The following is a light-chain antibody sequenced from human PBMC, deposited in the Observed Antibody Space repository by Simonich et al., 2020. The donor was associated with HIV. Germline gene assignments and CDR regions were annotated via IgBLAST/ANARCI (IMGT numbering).Light chain of an antibody. Sequence: ELVMTQSPATLSVSPGERATLSCRASQSVSINLAWYQQKRGQAPRLLMYGASKRATDIPARFSGSGSGTEFTLTISSLQSEDFAVYYCQQYNDLPLLAFGGGTKVEIK. V-gene: IGKV3-15*01. CDR1: QSVSIN. CDR2: GAS. J-gene: IGKJ4*01. CDR3: QQYNDLPLLA.